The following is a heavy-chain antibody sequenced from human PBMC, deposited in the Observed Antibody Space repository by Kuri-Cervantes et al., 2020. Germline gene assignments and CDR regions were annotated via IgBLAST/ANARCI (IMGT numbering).Heavy chain of an antibody. V-gene: IGHV1-18*01. CDR3: ANYGGSGWYES. CDR1: GYTFTSYG. Sequence: ASVKVSCKASGYTFTSYGISWVRQAPGQGLEWMGWISAYNGDTNYAQKLQGRVTMTTDTSTSTAYMEMSSLRSEDTAVYFCANYGGSGWYESWGQGTLVTVSS. D-gene: IGHD6-19*01. CDR2: ISAYNGDT. J-gene: IGHJ5*02.